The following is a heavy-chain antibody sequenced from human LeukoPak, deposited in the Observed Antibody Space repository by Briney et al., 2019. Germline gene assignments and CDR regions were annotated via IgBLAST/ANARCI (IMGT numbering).Heavy chain of an antibody. V-gene: IGHV1-69*04. CDR3: ARDGRYSGYDYYFDY. Sequence: ASVKVSCKASGGTFSSYAISWVRQAPGQGLEWMGRIIPILGIANYAQKFQGRVTITADKSTSTAYMELSSLRSEDTAVYYCARDGRYSGYDYYFDYWGQGTLVTVSS. D-gene: IGHD5-12*01. CDR2: IIPILGIA. J-gene: IGHJ4*02. CDR1: GGTFSSYA.